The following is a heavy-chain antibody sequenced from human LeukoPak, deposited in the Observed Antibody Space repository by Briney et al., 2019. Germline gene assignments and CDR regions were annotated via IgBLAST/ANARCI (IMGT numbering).Heavy chain of an antibody. D-gene: IGHD3-22*01. V-gene: IGHV3-30*18. CDR1: GFIFSRYG. CDR2: ISSDGKNE. CDR3: AKDYYYESSGYGGLLDY. Sequence: GGSLRLSCAASGFIFSRYGMYWVRQTPGKGLEWVAGISSDGKNEKYIDSVKGRLTVSRDNAKNTLSLQMNSLRAEDTAVYFCAKDYYYESSGYGGLLDYWGQGALVAVSS. J-gene: IGHJ4*02.